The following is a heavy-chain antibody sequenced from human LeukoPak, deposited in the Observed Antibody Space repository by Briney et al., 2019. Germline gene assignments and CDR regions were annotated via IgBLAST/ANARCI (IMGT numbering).Heavy chain of an antibody. J-gene: IGHJ3*01. D-gene: IGHD2-21*02. CDR2: VFYSGGT. V-gene: IGHV4-59*08. CDR1: GGSTTGYF. Sequence: SETLSLTCTISGGSTTGYFWSWIRQPPGKGLEWIGYVFYSGGTLYNPSLESRVTISVDTSKTHFSLELTSVTAADTAVYYCARHVSVTYDAFDLWGRGTMVTVSS. CDR3: ARHVSVTYDAFDL.